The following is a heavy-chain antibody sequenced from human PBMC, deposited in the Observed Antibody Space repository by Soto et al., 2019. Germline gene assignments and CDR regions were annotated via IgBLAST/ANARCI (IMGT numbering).Heavy chain of an antibody. CDR2: ISWNSGSI. Sequence: PGGSLRLSCAASGFTFDDYAMHWVRQAPGKGLEWVSGISWNSGSIGYADSVKGRFTISRDNAKNSLYLQMNSLRAEDTALYYCAKDSIAVAGTIFDYWGQGTLVTVSS. CDR3: AKDSIAVAGTIFDY. CDR1: GFTFDDYA. V-gene: IGHV3-9*01. D-gene: IGHD6-19*01. J-gene: IGHJ4*02.